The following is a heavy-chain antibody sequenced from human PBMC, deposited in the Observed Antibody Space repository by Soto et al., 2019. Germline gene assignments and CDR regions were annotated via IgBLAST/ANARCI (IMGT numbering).Heavy chain of an antibody. D-gene: IGHD3-9*01. V-gene: IGHV1-69*01. Sequence: QVQLVQSGAEVKKPGSSVKVSCKASGGTFSSYAISWVRQAPGQGLEWMGGIIPIFGTANYAQKFQGRVTITADESTSTAYMELSSLRSEDTVVYYCARMGDYDILTGFTFGWFDPWGQGTLVTVSS. CDR2: IIPIFGTA. J-gene: IGHJ5*02. CDR3: ARMGDYDILTGFTFGWFDP. CDR1: GGTFSSYA.